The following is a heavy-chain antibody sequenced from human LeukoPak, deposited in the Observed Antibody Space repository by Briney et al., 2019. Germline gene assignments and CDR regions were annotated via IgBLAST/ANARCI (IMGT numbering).Heavy chain of an antibody. V-gene: IGHV3-23*01. Sequence: QSGGSLRLSCAASGFTFSSYAMSWVRQAPGKGLEWVSAISGSGGSTYYADSVKGRFTISRDNSKNTLYLQMNSLRAEDTAVYYCAKAALITIFGVVQGGGVFDYWGQGTLVTVSS. CDR2: ISGSGGST. J-gene: IGHJ4*02. CDR3: AKAALITIFGVVQGGGVFDY. D-gene: IGHD3-3*01. CDR1: GFTFSSYA.